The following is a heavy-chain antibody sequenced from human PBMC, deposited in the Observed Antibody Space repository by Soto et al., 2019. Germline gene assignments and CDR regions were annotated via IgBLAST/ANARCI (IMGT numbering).Heavy chain of an antibody. V-gene: IGHV1-8*01. CDR3: ARFYDILTGYYRNDY. CDR2: MNPNSGNT. CDR1: GYTFTSYD. D-gene: IGHD3-9*01. Sequence: ASVKVSCKASGYTFTSYDINWVRQATGQGLEWMGWMNPNSGNTGYAQKFQGRVTMTRNTSISTAYMELSILRSEDTAVYYCARFYDILTGYYRNDYWGQGTLVTVSS. J-gene: IGHJ4*02.